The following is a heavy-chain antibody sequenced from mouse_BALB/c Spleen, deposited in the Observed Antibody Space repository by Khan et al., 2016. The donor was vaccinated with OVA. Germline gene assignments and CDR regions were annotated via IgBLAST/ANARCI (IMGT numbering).Heavy chain of an antibody. CDR3: ARTGYYYFDY. CDR2: ISSGSNSI. Sequence: EVELVESGGGLVQTGGSRKLSCAASGFTFSGFGMHWVRQAPEKGLEWVAYISSGSNSIYYADKVKGRFTISRDNPKHTLFLQMTSLRSEDTAIYYCARTGYYYFDYWGQGTTLTVSS. J-gene: IGHJ2*01. CDR1: GFTFSGFG. D-gene: IGHD2-3*01. V-gene: IGHV5-17*02.